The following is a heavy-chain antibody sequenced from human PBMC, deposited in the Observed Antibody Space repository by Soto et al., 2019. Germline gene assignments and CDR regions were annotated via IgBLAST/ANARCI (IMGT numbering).Heavy chain of an antibody. V-gene: IGHV3-53*01. CDR2: IYSGGST. CDR1: GFTVSSNY. CDR3: ARDRPTYGDDAFDY. D-gene: IGHD4-17*01. Sequence: PGGSLRLSCAASGFTVSSNYLSWVRQAPGKGLEWVSVIYSGGSTYYADSVKGRFTISRDNSKNTLYLQMNSLRAEDTAVYYCARDRPTYGDDAFDYWGQGTLVTVSS. J-gene: IGHJ4*02.